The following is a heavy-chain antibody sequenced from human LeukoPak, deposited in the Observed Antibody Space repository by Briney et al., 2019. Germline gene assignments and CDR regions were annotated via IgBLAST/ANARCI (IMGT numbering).Heavy chain of an antibody. D-gene: IGHD3-22*01. CDR1: GFTFSDHY. V-gene: IGHV3-72*01. J-gene: IGHJ4*02. Sequence: GGSLRLSCAASGFTFSDHYMDWVRQAPGKGLEWVGRTRNKANSYITEYAASVKGRFTISRDDSKNSLFLYMKSLKTEDTAVYYCVRVKGTYYYDSSGYEFDYWGRGTLVTVSS. CDR3: VRVKGTYYYDSSGYEFDY. CDR2: TRNKANSYIT.